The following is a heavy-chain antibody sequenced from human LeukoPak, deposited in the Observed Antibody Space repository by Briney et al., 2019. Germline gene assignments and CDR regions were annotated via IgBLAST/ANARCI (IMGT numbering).Heavy chain of an antibody. CDR1: SGSISDYY. J-gene: IGHJ4*02. Sequence: SETLSLTCSVSSGSISDYYWSWIRQPPGKGLEWIGYIYYSGSTNYNPSLKSRVTILVDMSKNQFSLKMSSVTAADTAVYYCARELRVGNTGYYFDYWGQGTLVTVSS. CDR2: IYYSGST. CDR3: ARELRVGNTGYYFDY. D-gene: IGHD2/OR15-2a*01. V-gene: IGHV4-59*01.